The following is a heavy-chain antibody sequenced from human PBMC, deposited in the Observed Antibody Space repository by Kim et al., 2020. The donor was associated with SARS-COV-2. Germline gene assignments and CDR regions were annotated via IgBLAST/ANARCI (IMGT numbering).Heavy chain of an antibody. D-gene: IGHD3-22*01. J-gene: IGHJ4*02. CDR2: INHSGST. V-gene: IGHV4-34*01. CDR3: ASIVDSSGYYAPFDY. Sequence: SETLSLTCAVYGGSFSGYYWSWIRQPPGKGLEWIGEINHSGSTNYNPSLKSRVTISVDTSKNQFSLKLSSVTAADTAVYYCASIVDSSGYYAPFDYWGQGTLVTVSS. CDR1: GGSFSGYY.